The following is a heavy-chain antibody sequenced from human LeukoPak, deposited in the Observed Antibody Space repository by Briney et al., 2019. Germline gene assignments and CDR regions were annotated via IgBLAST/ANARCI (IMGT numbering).Heavy chain of an antibody. CDR1: GFTFSSYA. CDR2: ISGSGGST. J-gene: IGHJ4*02. V-gene: IGHV3-23*01. Sequence: GGSLRLSCAASGFTFSSYAMSWVRQAPGKGLEWVSAISGSGGSTYYADSVKGRFTISRDNSKNTLYLQMNSLRAEDTAVYYCAKGASSTSCYGWGGYFDYWGQGTLVTVSS. D-gene: IGHD2-2*01. CDR3: AKGASSTSCYGWGGYFDY.